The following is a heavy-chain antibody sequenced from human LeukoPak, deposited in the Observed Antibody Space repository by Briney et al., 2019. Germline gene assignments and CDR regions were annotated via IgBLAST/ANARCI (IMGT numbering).Heavy chain of an antibody. V-gene: IGHV3-74*01. CDR3: AREGRGYSYAFEY. CDR2: INSDGSST. Sequence: GGSLRLSCAASGLTFINYWMHWVRQAPGKGLVWVSRINSDGSSTTYADSVKGRFTISRDNGQNTLYLQMNRLRAEDTAVYYCAREGRGYSYAFEYWGQGTLVTVSS. CDR1: GLTFINYW. D-gene: IGHD5-18*01. J-gene: IGHJ4*02.